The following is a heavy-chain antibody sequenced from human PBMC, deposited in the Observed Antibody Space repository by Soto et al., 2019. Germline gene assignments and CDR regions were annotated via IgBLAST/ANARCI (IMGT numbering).Heavy chain of an antibody. J-gene: IGHJ5*02. V-gene: IGHV1-18*01. D-gene: IGHD6-19*01. CDR2: ISAYDGNT. CDR3: ARHSGWLAPRNVFDP. Sequence: ASGKVSCKASGYTFTSYGISWVRQAPGQGLEWMGWISAYDGNTNYAQKLQGRVTMTTDTSTSTAYMELRSLRSDDTAVYYCARHSGWLAPRNVFDPWGQGTLVTVSS. CDR1: GYTFTSYG.